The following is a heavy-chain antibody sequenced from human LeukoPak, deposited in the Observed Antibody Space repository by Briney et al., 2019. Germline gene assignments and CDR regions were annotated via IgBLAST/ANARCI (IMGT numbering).Heavy chain of an antibody. D-gene: IGHD1-26*01. J-gene: IGHJ4*02. CDR3: ARGSESYSFDY. CDR2: IYSGGST. Sequence: PGGSLRLSCAASGFTFSSYAMSWVRQAPGKGLEWVSVIYSGGSTYYADSVKGRFTISRDNSKNTLYLQMNSLRAEDTAVYYCARGSESYSFDYWGQGTLVTVSS. V-gene: IGHV3-53*01. CDR1: GFTFSSYA.